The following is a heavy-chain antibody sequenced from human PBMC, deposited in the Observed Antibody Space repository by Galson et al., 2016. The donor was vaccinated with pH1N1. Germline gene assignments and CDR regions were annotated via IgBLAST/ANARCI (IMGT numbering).Heavy chain of an antibody. CDR3: VFRGFGGKAFDI. D-gene: IGHD4-23*01. V-gene: IGHV1-69*06. CDR2: IIPTSGTT. CDR1: GGSFSSFA. J-gene: IGHJ3*02. Sequence: VKVSCKASGGSFSSFAISWVRQAPGQGLEWMGGIIPTSGTTNYAQKFQGRVTITADKFKSTAYMELTRLKSEDTAVYYCVFRGFGGKAFDIWGRGTMVTASS.